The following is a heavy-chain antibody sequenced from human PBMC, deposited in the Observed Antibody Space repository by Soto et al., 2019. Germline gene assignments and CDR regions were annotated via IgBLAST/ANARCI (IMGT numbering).Heavy chain of an antibody. CDR3: ARVSNYYYYGMDV. J-gene: IGHJ6*02. CDR2: IYYSVIT. V-gene: IGHV4-30-4*01. Sequence: TSETLSLTCTVSGGSISSGDYYWSWIRQPPGKGLEWIGYIYYSVITYYYPSLKSRVTISVDTSKNQFSLKLSSVTAADTAVYYCARVSNYYYYGMDVWGQGTTVTV. D-gene: IGHD4-4*01. CDR1: GGSISSGDYY.